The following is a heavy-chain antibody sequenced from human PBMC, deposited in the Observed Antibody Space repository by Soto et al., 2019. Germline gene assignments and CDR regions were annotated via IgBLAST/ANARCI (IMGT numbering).Heavy chain of an antibody. J-gene: IGHJ6*03. CDR3: ARGFSYDFWSGYLYYMDV. CDR1: GGSFSGYY. D-gene: IGHD3-3*01. Sequence: ASETLSLTCAVYGGSFSGYYWSWIRQPPGKGLEWIGEINHSGSTNYNPSLKSRVTISVDTSKNQFSLKLSSVTAADTAVYYCARGFSYDFWSGYLYYMDVWGKGTTVTVS. V-gene: IGHV4-34*01. CDR2: INHSGST.